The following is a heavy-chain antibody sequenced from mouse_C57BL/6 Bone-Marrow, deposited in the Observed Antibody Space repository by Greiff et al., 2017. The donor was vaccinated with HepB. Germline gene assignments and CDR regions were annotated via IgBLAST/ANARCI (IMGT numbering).Heavy chain of an antibody. CDR2: IHPNSGST. V-gene: IGHV1-64*01. CDR3: ARKGGAYYSKRGYYFDY. CDR1: GYTFTSYW. J-gene: IGHJ2*01. Sequence: QVQLQQPGAELVKPGASVKLSCKASGYTFTSYWMHWVKQRPGQGLEWIGMIHPNSGSTNYNEKFKSKATLTVDKSSSTAYMELRSLTSEDSAVYYCARKGGAYYSKRGYYFDYWGQGTTLTVSS. D-gene: IGHD2-5*01.